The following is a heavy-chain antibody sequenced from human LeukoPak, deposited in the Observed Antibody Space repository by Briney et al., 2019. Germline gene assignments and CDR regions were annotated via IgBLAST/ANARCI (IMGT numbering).Heavy chain of an antibody. CDR2: INPSGGST. J-gene: IGHJ5*02. CDR3: ARDRRFRFDP. Sequence: ASVTVSCTASGYTFTSYYMHWVRQAPGQGLEWMGIINPSGGSTSYAQKFQGRVTMTRDTSTSTVYMELSSLRSEDTAVYYCARDRRFRFDPWGQGTLVTVSS. V-gene: IGHV1-46*01. CDR1: GYTFTSYY.